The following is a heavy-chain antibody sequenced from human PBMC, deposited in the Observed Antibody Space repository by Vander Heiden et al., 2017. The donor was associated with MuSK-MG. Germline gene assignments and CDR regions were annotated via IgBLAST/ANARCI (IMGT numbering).Heavy chain of an antibody. J-gene: IGHJ4*02. CDR1: GGSFSGYY. Sequence: QVQLQQWGAGLLMPSETLSITCAVYGGSFSGYYWSWIRQPPGKGLEWIGEIHHRGSTNYNPSLKSRVTISVYTSKNQLSLKPRSVKAADTAVYDCSRGYAANDYWGQGSMVTVYS. D-gene: IGHD2-2*01. CDR3: SRGYAANDY. CDR2: IHHRGST. V-gene: IGHV4-34*01.